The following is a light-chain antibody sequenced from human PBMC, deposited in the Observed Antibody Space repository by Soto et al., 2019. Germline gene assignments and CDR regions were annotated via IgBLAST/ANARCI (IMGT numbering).Light chain of an antibody. V-gene: IGLV2-8*01. CDR1: SSDIGAYDY. CDR3: SSDAGDHNYV. CDR2: ELA. J-gene: IGLJ1*01. Sequence: SVLTQPASLSGSPGQSITISCTGTSSDIGAYDYVSWYQQHPGKAPKLIIYELAKRPAGVPDRFSGSKSGNTASLTVSGLQAEDEADYFCSSDAGDHNYVFGTGTKVTV.